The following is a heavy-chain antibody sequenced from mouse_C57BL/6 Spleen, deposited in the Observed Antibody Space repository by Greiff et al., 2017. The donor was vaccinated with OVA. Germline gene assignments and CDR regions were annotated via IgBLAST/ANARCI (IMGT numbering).Heavy chain of an antibody. J-gene: IGHJ4*01. D-gene: IGHD1-1*01. V-gene: IGHV2-2*01. CDR3: ARRITTVVATWDAMDY. Sequence: VMLVESGPGLVQPSQSLSITCTVSGFSLTSYGVHWVRQSPGKGLEWLGVIWSGGSTDYNAAFISRLSISKDNSKSQVFFKMNSLQADDTAIYYCARRITTVVATWDAMDYWGQGTSVTVSS. CDR2: IWSGGST. CDR1: GFSLTSYG.